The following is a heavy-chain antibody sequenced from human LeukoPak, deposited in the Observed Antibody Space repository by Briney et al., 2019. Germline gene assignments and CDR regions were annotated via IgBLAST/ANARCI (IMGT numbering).Heavy chain of an antibody. CDR1: GGSISCPNW. CDR3: ARESLAGFLDF. V-gene: IGHV4-4*02. J-gene: IGHJ4*02. Sequence: KPSETLSHTCSVSGGSISCPNWWSWVRQSPGKGLEWIGEISQSGNTNYNPSLKSRLTMSVDKSKNQFSLKLSSVTAADTAVYYCARESLAGFLDFWGQGTLVTVSS. D-gene: IGHD3-3*02. CDR2: ISQSGNT.